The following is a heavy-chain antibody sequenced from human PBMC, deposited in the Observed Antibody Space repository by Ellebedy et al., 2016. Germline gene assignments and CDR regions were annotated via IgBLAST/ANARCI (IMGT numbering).Heavy chain of an antibody. CDR1: GFTFSSHS. D-gene: IGHD3-3*01. CDR2: MKGDGSSK. CDR3: ARRTTLWSGYYDF. Sequence: GGSLRLXXAASGFTFSSHSMHWVRKDPGKGLVWASRMKGDGSSKSYADSVKGRFPISRDDAKNALYLQMNSMRAEDTAVYYCARRTTLWSGYYDFWGQGSLFTVSS. J-gene: IGHJ4*02. V-gene: IGHV3-74*01.